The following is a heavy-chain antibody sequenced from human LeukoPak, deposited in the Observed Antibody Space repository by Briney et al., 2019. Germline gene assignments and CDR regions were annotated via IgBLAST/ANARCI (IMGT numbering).Heavy chain of an antibody. V-gene: IGHV3-23*01. CDR2: ISGGGNST. CDR1: GFTFSSYT. D-gene: IGHD3-16*01. CDR3: AKVIGRKGDFQH. J-gene: IGHJ1*01. Sequence: GGSLRLSCAASGFTFSSYTMSWVRQAPGKGLEWVSAISGGGNSTYYADSVKGRFTISRDNSKNTLYLQMNSLRVEDTAVYYCAKVIGRKGDFQHWGQGTLVTVSS.